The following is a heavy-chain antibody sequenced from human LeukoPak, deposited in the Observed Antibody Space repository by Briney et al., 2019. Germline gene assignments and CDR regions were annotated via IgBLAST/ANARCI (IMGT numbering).Heavy chain of an antibody. CDR1: GFTFDDYA. D-gene: IGHD6-6*01. J-gene: IGHJ4*02. Sequence: PGGSLRLSCAASGFTFDDYAMHWVRQAPGKGLEWVSAISGSGGSTYYADSVKGRFTISRDNSKNTLYLQMNRLRAEETAVYYCAKGRFSSSHYLADDWGQGTLVTVSS. V-gene: IGHV3-23*01. CDR3: AKGRFSSSHYLADD. CDR2: ISGSGGST.